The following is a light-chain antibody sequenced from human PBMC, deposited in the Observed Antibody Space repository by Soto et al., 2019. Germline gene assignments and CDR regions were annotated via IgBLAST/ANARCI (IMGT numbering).Light chain of an antibody. CDR1: QGISSA. CDR3: QQSGT. CDR2: RAS. V-gene: IGKV1-13*02. Sequence: IQMTQSPSSLSASVGDRVTITCRASQGISSALAWYQQKPGKAPNLLISRASKLESGVPSRFSGTGSGTNFTLTISSLQPHDVASYYCQQSGTFGQGTKVDIK. J-gene: IGKJ1*01.